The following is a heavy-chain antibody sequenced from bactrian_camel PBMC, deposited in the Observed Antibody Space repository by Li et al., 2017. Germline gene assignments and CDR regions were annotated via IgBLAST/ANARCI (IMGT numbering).Heavy chain of an antibody. J-gene: IGHJ4*01. CDR3: AKGGNSDCTGTSCFPGRYDYHY. Sequence: HVQLVESGGDSVQAGGSLRLSCAAPGYTYSSAYMAWFRQAPGKEREVVAAIRTREDLTYYADSVKGRFTISQDNAKNTVFLQMNSLKPEDTGMYYCAKGGNSDCTGTSCFPGRYDYHYWGQGTQVTVS. CDR1: GYTYSSAY. V-gene: IGHV3S1*01. D-gene: IGHD3*01. CDR2: IRTREDLT.